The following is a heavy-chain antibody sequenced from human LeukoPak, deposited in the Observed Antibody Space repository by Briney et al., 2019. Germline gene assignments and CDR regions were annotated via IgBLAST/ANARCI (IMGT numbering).Heavy chain of an antibody. Sequence: PSETLSLTCTVSGGSISSGNYFWSWIRQHPGKGLEWIGYIYHSGSTYYNPSLKSRVSISGDTSKNEFSLTLNSVTAADTAVYYCATASKESSGHFKYFVHWGQGSLVTVSS. CDR2: IYHSGST. V-gene: IGHV4-31*03. J-gene: IGHJ4*02. D-gene: IGHD3-22*01. CDR3: ATASKESSGHFKYFVH. CDR1: GGSISSGNYF.